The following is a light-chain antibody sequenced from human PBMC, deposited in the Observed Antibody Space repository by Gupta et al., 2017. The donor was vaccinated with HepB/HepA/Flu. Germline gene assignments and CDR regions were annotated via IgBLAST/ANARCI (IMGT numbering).Light chain of an antibody. CDR2: GAS. CDR1: QSVSSSY. Sequence: EIVLTQSPGTLSLSPGERATLSCRASQSVSSSYLAWYQQKPGQAPRLLIYGASSRATGIPDRFSGSGSGTDFTLTISRREPEDFAVYYCQQYGSSPPFTFGRGTKVDIK. V-gene: IGKV3-20*01. J-gene: IGKJ3*01. CDR3: QQYGSSPPFT.